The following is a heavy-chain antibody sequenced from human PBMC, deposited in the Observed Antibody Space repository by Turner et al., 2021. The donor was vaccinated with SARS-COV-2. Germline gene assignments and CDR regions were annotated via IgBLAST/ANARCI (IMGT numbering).Heavy chain of an antibody. D-gene: IGHD1-26*01. CDR3: ARGIKGVLMSGSYYYYGMDV. CDR2: INRSGSN. CDR1: GGSFSGYY. J-gene: IGHJ6*02. V-gene: IGHV4-34*01. Sequence: QVQLQQWGAGLLKPSETLSLTCAVYGGSFSGYYCSWIRQPPGKGLEWIGEINRSGSNNYNPYLKSRVTISVDTSKIKFSLELSSVTAADKAVYYCARGIKGVLMSGSYYYYGMDVWGQGTTVTVSS.